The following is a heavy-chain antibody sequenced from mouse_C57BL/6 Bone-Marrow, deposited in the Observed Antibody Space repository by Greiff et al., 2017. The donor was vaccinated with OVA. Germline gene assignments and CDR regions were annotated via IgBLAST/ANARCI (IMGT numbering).Heavy chain of an antibody. CDR3: ARSYYYGSSYVERFAY. V-gene: IGHV1-50*01. CDR1: GYTFTSYW. J-gene: IGHJ3*01. CDR2: IDPSDSYT. D-gene: IGHD1-1*01. Sequence: QVQLQQPGAELVKPGASVKLSCKASGYTFTSYWMQWVKQRPGQGLEWIGEIDPSDSYTNYNQKFKGKATLTVDTSSSTAYMQLSSLTSEDSAVYYCARSYYYGSSYVERFAYWGQGTLVTVSA.